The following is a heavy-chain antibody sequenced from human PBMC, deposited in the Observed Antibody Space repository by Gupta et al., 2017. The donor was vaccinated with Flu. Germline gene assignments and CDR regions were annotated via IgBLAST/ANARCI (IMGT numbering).Heavy chain of an antibody. V-gene: IGHV4-34*01. Sequence: QVQLQQWGAGLLKPSETLSLTCAVYGGSFSGYYWSWIRQPPGKGLEWIGEINHSGSTNYNPSLKSRVTISVDTPKNQFSLKLSSVTAADTAVYYCARGGYGVRFLEWGQGTLVTVSS. J-gene: IGHJ4*02. D-gene: IGHD3-3*01. CDR2: INHSGST. CDR1: GGSFSGYY. CDR3: ARGGYGVRFLE.